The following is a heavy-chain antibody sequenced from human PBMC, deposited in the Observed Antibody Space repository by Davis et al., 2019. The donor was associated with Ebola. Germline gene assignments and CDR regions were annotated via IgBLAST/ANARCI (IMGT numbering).Heavy chain of an antibody. V-gene: IGHV4-39*07. D-gene: IGHD3-22*01. CDR2: FLYGGTT. CDR1: GDSVSSTNYY. Sequence: PSETLSLTCSVSGDSVSSTNYYWNWIRQPPGKGLEYIGIFLYGGTTHSSPSLKSRVTMSIDTSQNQFSLELTSVTAADTATYYCARGFSMKAVAQNGYMDVWGKGTTVTVSS. CDR3: ARGFSMKAVAQNGYMDV. J-gene: IGHJ6*03.